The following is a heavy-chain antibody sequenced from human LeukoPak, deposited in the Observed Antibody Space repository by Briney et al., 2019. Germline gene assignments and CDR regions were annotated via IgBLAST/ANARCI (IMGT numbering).Heavy chain of an antibody. Sequence: SETLSLTCTVSGGSISSGGYYWSWIRQHPGKGLEWIGYIYYSGSTYYNPPLKSRVTISVDTSKNQFSLKLSSVTAADTAVYYCARGGGDDSRNYWGQGTLVTVSS. V-gene: IGHV4-31*03. J-gene: IGHJ4*02. CDR2: IYYSGST. CDR1: GGSISSGGYY. D-gene: IGHD3-22*01. CDR3: ARGGGDDSRNY.